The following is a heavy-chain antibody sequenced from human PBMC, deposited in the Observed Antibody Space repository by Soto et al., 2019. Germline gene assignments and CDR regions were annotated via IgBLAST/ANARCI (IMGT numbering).Heavy chain of an antibody. CDR1: GGSINSYY. CDR3: ARLIGNSWLDS. CDR2: VHHSWGS. V-gene: IGHV4-59*08. J-gene: IGHJ5*01. Sequence: SETLSLTCTVSGGSINSYYWSWIRQSPGKRMEWIGYVHHSWGSSYNPSLQSRVAISLDTSKSQFSLKVTSVTATDTAVYYCARLIGNSWLDSWGQGTLVTVSS.